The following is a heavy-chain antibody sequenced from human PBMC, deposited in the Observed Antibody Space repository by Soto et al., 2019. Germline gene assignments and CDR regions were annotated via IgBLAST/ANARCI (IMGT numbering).Heavy chain of an antibody. CDR1: GGSFSGYY. Sequence: SETLSLTCAVYGGSFSGYYWSWIRQPPGKGLEWIGEINHSGSTNYNPSLKSRVTISVDTSKNQFSLKLSSVTAADTAVYYCARARGVYYDFRSGYYSDYYYGMDVWGQGTTVTVSS. CDR3: ARARGVYYDFRSGYYSDYYYGMDV. CDR2: INHSGST. V-gene: IGHV4-34*01. J-gene: IGHJ6*02. D-gene: IGHD3-3*01.